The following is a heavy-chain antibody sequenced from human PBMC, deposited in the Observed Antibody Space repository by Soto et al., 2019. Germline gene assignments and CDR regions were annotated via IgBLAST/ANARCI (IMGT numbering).Heavy chain of an antibody. D-gene: IGHD3-3*01. V-gene: IGHV1-69*01. Sequence: QVQLVQSGAEVKKPGSSVKVSCKASGGTFSSYAISWVRQAPGQGLEWMVGIIPIFGTANYAQKFQGRVTITADESTSTAYMELSSLRSEDTAVYYCARAGYYDFWSVKGNMDVWGQGTTVTVSS. J-gene: IGHJ6*02. CDR3: ARAGYYDFWSVKGNMDV. CDR2: IIPIFGTA. CDR1: GGTFSSYA.